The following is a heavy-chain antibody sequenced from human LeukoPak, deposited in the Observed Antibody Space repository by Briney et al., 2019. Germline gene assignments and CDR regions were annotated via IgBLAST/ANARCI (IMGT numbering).Heavy chain of an antibody. CDR1: GFTFSASA. D-gene: IGHD6-6*01. Sequence: GGSLRLSCEAPGFTFSASAVHWVRQASGKGLEWIGRIRSKANNYATAYTDPLKGRFTVSRDDSKNTAYLQMNSLKTEDSAVYFCARDSSSEGPLDYWGQGTLVTVSS. J-gene: IGHJ4*02. V-gene: IGHV3-73*01. CDR3: ARDSSSEGPLDY. CDR2: IRSKANNYAT.